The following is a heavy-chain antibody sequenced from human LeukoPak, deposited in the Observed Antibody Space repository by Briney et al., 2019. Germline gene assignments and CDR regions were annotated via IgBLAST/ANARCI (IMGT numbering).Heavy chain of an antibody. CDR2: IRSKAYGGTT. Sequence: GGSLRLSCTASGFTFGDYAMSWVRQAPGKGLEWVGFIRSKAYGGTTEYTASVKGRFTISRDDSKSIAYLQMNSLKTEDTAVYYCTGDGRYYYDSSGYHDYWGQGTLVTVSS. D-gene: IGHD3-22*01. J-gene: IGHJ4*02. CDR1: GFTFGDYA. V-gene: IGHV3-49*04. CDR3: TGDGRYYYDSSGYHDY.